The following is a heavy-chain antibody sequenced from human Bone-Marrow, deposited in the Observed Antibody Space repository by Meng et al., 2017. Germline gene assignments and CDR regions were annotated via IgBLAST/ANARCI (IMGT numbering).Heavy chain of an antibody. CDR1: GGSFSGYY. Sequence: QVQLQPWGAGLLNPSENLSLTCAVYGGSFSGYYWSWIRQPPGKGLEWIGEINHSGSTNYNPSLKSRVTISVDTSKNQFSLKLSSVTAADTAVYYCARGVASPIFSTVVTPAFDYWGQGTLVTVSS. CDR3: ARGVASPIFSTVVTPAFDY. V-gene: IGHV4-34*01. D-gene: IGHD4-23*01. CDR2: INHSGST. J-gene: IGHJ4*02.